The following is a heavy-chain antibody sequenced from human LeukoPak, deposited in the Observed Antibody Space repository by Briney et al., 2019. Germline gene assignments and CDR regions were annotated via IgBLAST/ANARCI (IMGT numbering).Heavy chain of an antibody. CDR1: GGSISSGSYY. D-gene: IGHD2-2*01. CDR3: ARGVVPAARSLLFDY. J-gene: IGHJ4*02. Sequence: PSQTLSLTCTVSGGSISSGSYYWSWIRQPAGTGLEWIGRIYTSGSTNYNPSLKSRVTISVDTSKNQFSLKLSSVTAADTAVYYCARGVVPAARSLLFDYWGQGTLVTVSS. V-gene: IGHV4-61*02. CDR2: IYTSGST.